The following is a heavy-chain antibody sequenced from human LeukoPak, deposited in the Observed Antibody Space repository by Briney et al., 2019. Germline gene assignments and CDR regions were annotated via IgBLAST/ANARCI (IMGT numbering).Heavy chain of an antibody. D-gene: IGHD3-9*01. CDR1: GFLFSNSW. J-gene: IGHJ4*02. CDR3: ARDGPSYYDILTGYFVSWYFDY. CDR2: ISYDGSNK. Sequence: PGGSLRLSCADSGFLFSNSWMAWVRQAPGKGLEWVAVISYDGSNKYYADSVKGRFTISRDNSKNTLYLQMNSLRAEDTAVYYCARDGPSYYDILTGYFVSWYFDYWGQGTLVTVSS. V-gene: IGHV3-30-3*01.